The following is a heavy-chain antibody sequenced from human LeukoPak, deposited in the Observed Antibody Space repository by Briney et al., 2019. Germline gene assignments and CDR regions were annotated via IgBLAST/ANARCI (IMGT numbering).Heavy chain of an antibody. J-gene: IGHJ4*02. V-gene: IGHV4-4*02. CDR1: NASNSGRNW. D-gene: IGHD5-18*01. Sequence: PSGTLSLTCAVTNASNSGRNWWNRVRQPPGKGLECIGEVSHSGNTNYDPSLKSRVTISVDKSKNEFSLTLRSVTAADTAVYYCARVGSGRYNYGYSLVYWGRGPLVTVS. CDR3: ARVGSGRYNYGYSLVY. CDR2: VSHSGNT.